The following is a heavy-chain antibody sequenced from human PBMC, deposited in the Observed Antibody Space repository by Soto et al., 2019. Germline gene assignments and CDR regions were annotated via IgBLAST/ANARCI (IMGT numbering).Heavy chain of an antibody. CDR2: ISGSGGST. D-gene: IGHD3-3*02. V-gene: IGHV3-23*01. J-gene: IGHJ4*02. Sequence: RRLSGAASVFTFSNYAMSWVRQAPGKGLEWVSAISGSGGSTYYADSVRGRITISRDNSKDTVYLQMNSLSADDTAVYYCSKGEATSGHLRHDYWGQGTRVTVSS. CDR3: SKGEATSGHLRHDY. CDR1: VFTFSNYA.